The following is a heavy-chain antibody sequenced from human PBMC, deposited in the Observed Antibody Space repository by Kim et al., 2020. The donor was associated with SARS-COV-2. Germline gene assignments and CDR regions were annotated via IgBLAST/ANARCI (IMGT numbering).Heavy chain of an antibody. J-gene: IGHJ5*02. CDR2: IYYSGST. CDR3: ARLTTVTTVVFDP. CDR1: GGSISIYY. Sequence: SETLSLTCTVSGGSISIYYWSWIRQPPGKGLEWIGYIYYSGSTNYNPSLKSRVTISVDTSKNQFSLKLSSVTAADTAVYYCARLTTVTTVVFDPWGQGTLVTVSS. V-gene: IGHV4-59*01. D-gene: IGHD4-17*01.